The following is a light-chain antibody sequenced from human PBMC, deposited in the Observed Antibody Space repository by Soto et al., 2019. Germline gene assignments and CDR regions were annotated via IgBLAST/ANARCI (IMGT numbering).Light chain of an antibody. CDR1: QSISTY. J-gene: IGKJ2*01. Sequence: DIQMTQSPSSLSASVGDRVTITCRPGQSISTYLNWYQQKPGTAPRLLIYAASNLQSGVPSTFSVSGSATHFTLTISSLQPEDYGTYYCQQSFSTPYTFCQGTKLDIK. CDR2: AAS. V-gene: IGKV1-39*01. CDR3: QQSFSTPYT.